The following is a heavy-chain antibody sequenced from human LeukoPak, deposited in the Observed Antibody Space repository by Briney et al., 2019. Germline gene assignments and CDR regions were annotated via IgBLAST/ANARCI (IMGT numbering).Heavy chain of an antibody. CDR2: SSSSSYI. CDR3: ARDRLLEDRDYSYYYYMDV. V-gene: IGHV3-21*01. D-gene: IGHD1-1*01. CDR1: GFTFSSYS. Sequence: GGSLRLSCAASGFTFSSYSMNWVRQAPGKGLEWVSSSSSSSYIYYADSVKGRFTISRDNAKNSLYLQMNSLRAEDTAVYHCARDRLLEDRDYSYYYYMDVWGKGTTVTVSS. J-gene: IGHJ6*03.